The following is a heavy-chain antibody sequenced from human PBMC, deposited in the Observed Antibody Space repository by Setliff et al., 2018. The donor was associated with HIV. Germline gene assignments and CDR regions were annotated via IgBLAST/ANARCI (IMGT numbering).Heavy chain of an antibody. D-gene: IGHD6-19*01. V-gene: IGHV1-18*01. CDR1: GDTNPSDA. CDR3: ATITVAGTGAFDI. Sequence: ASVKVSCKASGDTNPSDAISWVRQAPGQGLEWMGWISGYNGNTKYAQNMQGRVTMTTDTSTTTAYMELRSLRPDDTAVYYCATITVAGTGAFDIWGQGTMVTV. CDR2: ISGYNGNT. J-gene: IGHJ3*02.